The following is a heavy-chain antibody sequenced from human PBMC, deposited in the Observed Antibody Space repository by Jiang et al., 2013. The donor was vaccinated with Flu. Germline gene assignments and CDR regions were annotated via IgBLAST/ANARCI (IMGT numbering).Heavy chain of an antibody. CDR2: ISAYNGNT. CDR1: GGTFSSYG. CDR3: ARYTYYYGSGSRTHNWFDP. V-gene: IGHV1-18*01. Sequence: GAEVKKPGSSVKVSCKASGGTFSSYGISWVRQAPGQGLEWMGWISAYNGNTNYAQKLQGRVTMTTDTSTSTAYMELRSLRSDDTAVYYCARYTYYYGSGSRTHNWFDPWGQGTLVTVSS. D-gene: IGHD3-10*01. J-gene: IGHJ5*02.